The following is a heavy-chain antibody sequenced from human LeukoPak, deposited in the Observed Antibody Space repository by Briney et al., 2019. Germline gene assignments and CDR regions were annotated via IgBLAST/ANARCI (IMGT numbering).Heavy chain of an antibody. J-gene: IGHJ4*02. CDR3: AKGGCSSITCYLNF. CDR1: GFTFDEYG. Sequence: GGSRRLSCAASGFTFDEYGMHWVRQVPGKGLEWVSSISWNSGSIVYADSVKGRFTISRDNAKNSLYLQMNSLRLEDTALYYCAKGGCSSITCYLNFWGQGTLVTVSS. CDR2: ISWNSGSI. V-gene: IGHV3-9*01. D-gene: IGHD2-2*01.